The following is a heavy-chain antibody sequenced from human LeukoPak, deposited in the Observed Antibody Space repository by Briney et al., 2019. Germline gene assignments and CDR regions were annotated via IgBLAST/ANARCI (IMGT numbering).Heavy chain of an antibody. D-gene: IGHD6-19*01. V-gene: IGHV3-23*01. CDR3: AKAVAGNFDY. CDR2: ISGSGGST. J-gene: IGHJ4*02. CDR1: GFTFSSYG. Sequence: GGSLRLYCAASGFTFSSYGMSWVRQAPGKGLEWVSAISGSGGSTYYADSVKGRFTISRDNSKNTLYLQMNSLRAEDTAVYYCAKAVAGNFDYWGQGTLVTVSS.